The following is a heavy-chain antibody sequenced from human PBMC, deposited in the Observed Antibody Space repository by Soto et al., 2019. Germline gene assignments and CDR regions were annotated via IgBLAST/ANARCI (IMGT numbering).Heavy chain of an antibody. CDR2: IIPFFGTT. V-gene: IGHV1-69*01. Sequence: QVHLVQSGAEVKKPGSSVKVSCKASGGTFSTYPINWVRQAPGQGLEWMGGIIPFFGTTHSAQKFQGRLTITADESTSTTYMELSSLRSEDTAVYYCASRPVMAVAQYGNWFDPWGQGTLVTVSS. D-gene: IGHD2-15*01. CDR1: GGTFSTYP. CDR3: ASRPVMAVAQYGNWFDP. J-gene: IGHJ5*02.